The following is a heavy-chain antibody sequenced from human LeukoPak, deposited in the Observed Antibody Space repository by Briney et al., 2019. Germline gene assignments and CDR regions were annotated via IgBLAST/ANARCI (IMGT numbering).Heavy chain of an antibody. CDR3: ARAAAGTGWWFDP. J-gene: IGHJ5*02. V-gene: IGHV4-30-2*01. CDR2: IYHSGST. Sequence: PSETLSLTCVVSGGSISSGGYSWSWIRQPPGKGLEWIGYIYHSGSTYYNPSLKSRVTISVDRSKNQFSPKLSSVTAADTAVYYCARAAAGTGWWFDPWGQGTLVTVSS. D-gene: IGHD6-13*01. CDR1: GGSISSGGYS.